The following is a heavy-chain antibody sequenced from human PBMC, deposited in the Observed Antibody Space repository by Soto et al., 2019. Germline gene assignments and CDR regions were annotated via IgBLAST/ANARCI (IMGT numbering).Heavy chain of an antibody. CDR2: IDPSDSYT. V-gene: IGHV5-10-1*01. J-gene: IGHJ6*02. Sequence: GESLKISCKGSGYSFTSYWISWVRQMPGKGLEWMGRIDPSDSYTNYSPSFQGHVTISADKSISTAYLQWSSLKASDTAMYYCARRESGSWYYYYGMDVWGQGTTVTVSS. CDR1: GYSFTSYW. CDR3: ARRESGSWYYYYGMDV. D-gene: IGHD6-13*01.